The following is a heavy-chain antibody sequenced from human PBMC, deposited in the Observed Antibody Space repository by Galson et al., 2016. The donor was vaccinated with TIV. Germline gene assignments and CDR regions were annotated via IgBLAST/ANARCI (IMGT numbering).Heavy chain of an antibody. Sequence: SLRLSCAASGFTFSNARMNWVRQAPGKGLEWVGRRRSNTDGGTTEYAAPVKGRFIVSRDDSRNKLFLDMNSLKTDGTALYFCATEYYLASGTDPLVGHKGMDVWGQGTTVTVSS. D-gene: IGHD3-10*01. CDR1: GFTFSNAR. J-gene: IGHJ6*02. V-gene: IGHV3-15*01. CDR2: RRSNTDGGTT. CDR3: ATEYYLASGTDPLVGHKGMDV.